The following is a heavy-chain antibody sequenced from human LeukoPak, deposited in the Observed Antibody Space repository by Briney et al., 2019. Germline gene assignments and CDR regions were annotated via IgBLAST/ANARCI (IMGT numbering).Heavy chain of an antibody. Sequence: PSETLSLTCAVYGGSFSGYYWSWIRQPPGKGLEWIGEINHSGSTNYNPSLKSRVTISVDTSKNQFSLKLTSVTAADTAVYYCVKNSPLSASDIWGQGTMVTVSS. CDR1: GGSFSGYY. CDR3: VKNSPLSASDI. V-gene: IGHV4-34*01. CDR2: INHSGST. D-gene: IGHD2/OR15-2a*01. J-gene: IGHJ3*02.